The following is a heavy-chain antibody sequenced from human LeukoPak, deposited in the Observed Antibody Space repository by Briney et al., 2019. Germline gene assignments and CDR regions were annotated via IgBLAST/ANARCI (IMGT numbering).Heavy chain of an antibody. CDR3: ARGDCSGGSCYLFDY. CDR2: IYYSGST. V-gene: IGHV4-39*01. D-gene: IGHD2-15*01. CDR1: GGSISSSSYY. J-gene: IGHJ4*02. Sequence: KPSETLSLTRTVSGGSISSSSYYWGWIRQPPGKGLEWIGSIYYSGSTYYNPSLKSRVTISVDTSKNQFSLKLSSVTAADTAVYYCARGDCSGGSCYLFDYWGQGALVTVSS.